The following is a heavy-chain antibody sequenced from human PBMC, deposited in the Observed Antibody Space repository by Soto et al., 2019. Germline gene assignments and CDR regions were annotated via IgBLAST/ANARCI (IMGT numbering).Heavy chain of an antibody. J-gene: IGHJ4*02. CDR2: IYYSGST. V-gene: IGHV4-39*01. CDR1: GGSISSSSYY. Sequence: QLQLQESGPGLVKPSETLSLTCTVSGGSISSSSYYWGWIRQPPGKGLEWIGSIYYSGSTYYNPSRKSLVTMSVDTSKNQFSLKLSSVTAADTAVYYCARHTPAISISDHWGQGTLVTVSS. CDR3: ARHTPAISISDH. D-gene: IGHD2-15*01.